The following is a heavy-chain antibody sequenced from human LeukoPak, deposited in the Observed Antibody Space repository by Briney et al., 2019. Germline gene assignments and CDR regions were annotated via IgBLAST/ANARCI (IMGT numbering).Heavy chain of an antibody. J-gene: IGHJ3*02. V-gene: IGHV1-18*01. D-gene: IGHD6-13*01. CDR3: ARVLIAAAGTGAFDI. CDR2: ISAYNGDT. CDR1: GGTFSSYA. Sequence: ASVKVSCKASGGTFSSYAISWVRQAPGQGLEWMGWISAYNGDTNYAQKLQGRVTMTTDTSTSTAYMELRSLRSDDTAVYYCARVLIAAAGTGAFDIWGQGTMVTVSS.